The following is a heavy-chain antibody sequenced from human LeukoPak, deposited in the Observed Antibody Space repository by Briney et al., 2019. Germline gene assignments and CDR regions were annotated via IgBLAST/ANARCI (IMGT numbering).Heavy chain of an antibody. D-gene: IGHD5-24*01. J-gene: IGHJ3*01. CDR3: ANGYPTPGFDF. CDR2: IYTSGST. CDR1: GGSISSGSYY. Sequence: SETLSLTCTVSGGSISSGSYYWSWIRQPAGKGLEWIGRIYTSGSTNYNPSLKSRVTISVDTSKNQFSLKLSSVTAADTAEYYCANGYPTPGFDFWGQGTLVTVSS. V-gene: IGHV4-61*02.